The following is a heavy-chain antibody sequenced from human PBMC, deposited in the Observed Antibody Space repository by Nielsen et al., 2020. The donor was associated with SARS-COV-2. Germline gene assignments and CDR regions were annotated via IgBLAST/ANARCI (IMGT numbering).Heavy chain of an antibody. Sequence: ASVKVSCKASGYTFTDYYMHWVRQAPGQGLEWMGRISPNSGGTSYAQKFQGRVTMTRDTSITTAYMEVSRLQFDDTAVYYCARGVGMGYSSSWYVPFPPRYYFDYWGQGTLVTVSS. D-gene: IGHD6-13*01. CDR2: ISPNSGGT. V-gene: IGHV1-2*06. J-gene: IGHJ4*02. CDR3: ARGVGMGYSSSWYVPFPPRYYFDY. CDR1: GYTFTDYY.